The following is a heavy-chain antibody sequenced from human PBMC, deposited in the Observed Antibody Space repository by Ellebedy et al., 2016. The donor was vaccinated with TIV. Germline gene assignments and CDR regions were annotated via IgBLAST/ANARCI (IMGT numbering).Heavy chain of an antibody. V-gene: IGHV3-30*04. J-gene: IGHJ5*01. CDR2: TSYNGKDP. CDR3: ARGGGRYSYGGNNWFDS. Sequence: GESLKISCEASGFTFSSFAMHWVRQAPGKGLEWVAVTSYNGKDPYFADSVKGRLTISRDNSKNTLYLQLNRLKDEDTAVYYCARGGGRYSYGGNNWFDSWGQGTLVTVSS. CDR1: GFTFSSFA. D-gene: IGHD5-18*01.